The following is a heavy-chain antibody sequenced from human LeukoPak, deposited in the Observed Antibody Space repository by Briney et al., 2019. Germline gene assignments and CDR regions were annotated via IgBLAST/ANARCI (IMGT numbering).Heavy chain of an antibody. D-gene: IGHD5-12*01. V-gene: IGHV4-31*11. CDR1: GGSFSGYY. Sequence: SETLSLTCAVYGGSFSGYYWSWIRQHPGKGLEWIGYIYYSGSTYYNPSLKSRVTISVDTSKNQFSLKLSSVTAADTAVYYCARQGIVATIYNWFDPWGQGTLVTVSS. CDR2: IYYSGST. J-gene: IGHJ5*02. CDR3: ARQGIVATIYNWFDP.